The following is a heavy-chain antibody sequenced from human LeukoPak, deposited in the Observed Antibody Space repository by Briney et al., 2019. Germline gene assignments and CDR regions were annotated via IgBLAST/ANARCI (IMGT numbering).Heavy chain of an antibody. V-gene: IGHV6-1*01. CDR2: TYYRSKWHN. CDR3: AKGSSGYLSAFDI. CDR1: GDSVSSNSAA. Sequence: SQTLSLTCAISGDSVSSNSAAWNWLKQSPSRGLEWLGWTYYRSKWHNDYAVSVRCRITINPHTSKNQFSLPLNSVTPGHTPVFYCAKGSSGYLSAFDIWGQGTMVTVSS. J-gene: IGHJ3*02. D-gene: IGHD3-16*01.